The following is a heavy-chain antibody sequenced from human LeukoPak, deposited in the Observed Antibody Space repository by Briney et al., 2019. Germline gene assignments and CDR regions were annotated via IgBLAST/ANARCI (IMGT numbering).Heavy chain of an antibody. CDR3: AGESGSFDY. CDR1: GFTFSSYG. V-gene: IGHV3-30*03. J-gene: IGHJ4*02. D-gene: IGHD1-26*01. Sequence: PGGSLRLSCAASGFTFSSYGMHWVRQAPGKGLEWVAVISYDGSNKYYADSVKGRFTISRDNSKNTLYLQMNSLRAEDTAVYYYAGESGSFDYWGQGTLVTVSS. CDR2: ISYDGSNK.